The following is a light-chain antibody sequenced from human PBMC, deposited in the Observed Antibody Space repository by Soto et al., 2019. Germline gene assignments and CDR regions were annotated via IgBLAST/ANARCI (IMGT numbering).Light chain of an antibody. Sequence: DIQMTQSPSSLSASVGDRVTITCRASQSISSYLNWYQQKPGKAPKLLIYAASSLQSGVPSRFSGSGSGTAFTLTISSLQPEDFATYYCQQSYSTPRKFGQGTKVDSK. CDR3: QQSYSTPRK. J-gene: IGKJ1*01. V-gene: IGKV1-39*01. CDR2: AAS. CDR1: QSISSY.